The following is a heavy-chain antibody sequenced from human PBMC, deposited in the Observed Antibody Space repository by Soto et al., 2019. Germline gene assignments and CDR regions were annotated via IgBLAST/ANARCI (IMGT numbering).Heavy chain of an antibody. CDR2: IHHSGST. J-gene: IGHJ4*02. Sequence: QVQLQESGPGLVKPSGTLSLTRAVSGGSITGTNWWSWVRQPPGKGLEWIGEIHHSGSTSYNPSLKSRVTISVDKSKTQFSLNLSSVTAADTAVYYCARAGYGGNELDYWGQGTLVTVSS. D-gene: IGHD4-17*01. V-gene: IGHV4-4*02. CDR3: ARAGYGGNELDY. CDR1: GGSITGTNW.